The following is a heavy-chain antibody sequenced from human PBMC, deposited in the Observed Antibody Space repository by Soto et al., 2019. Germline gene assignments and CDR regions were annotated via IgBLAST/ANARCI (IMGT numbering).Heavy chain of an antibody. CDR1: GYTFTSYA. J-gene: IGHJ4*02. CDR2: INAYNGNT. CDR3: ARDQYYYDSSGSKRVDY. Sequence: GASVKVSCKASGYTFTSYAMHWVRQAPGQRLEWMGWINAYNGNTNYAQKLQGRVTMTTDTSTSTAYMELRSLRSDDTAVYYCARDQYYYDSSGSKRVDYWGQGTLVTVSS. V-gene: IGHV1-18*01. D-gene: IGHD3-22*01.